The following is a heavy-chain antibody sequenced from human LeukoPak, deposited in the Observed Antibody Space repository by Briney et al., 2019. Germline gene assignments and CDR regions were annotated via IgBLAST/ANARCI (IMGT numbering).Heavy chain of an antibody. CDR3: ARHTSHTIGTGDFDY. Sequence: SETLSLTCTVSGGSISSSSHYWGWIRQPPGKGLEWIGSIYYSGTTYYHPSRKSRVTISIDTAKNQFSLEVSSVTAADTAVYYCARHTSHTIGTGDFDYWGQGTLVTVSS. V-gene: IGHV4-39*01. CDR1: GGSISSSSHY. D-gene: IGHD1-1*01. CDR2: IYYSGTT. J-gene: IGHJ4*02.